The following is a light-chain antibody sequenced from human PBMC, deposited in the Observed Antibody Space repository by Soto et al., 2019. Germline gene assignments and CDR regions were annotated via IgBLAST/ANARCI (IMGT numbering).Light chain of an antibody. CDR2: EGS. CDR3: CSYAGSSTGYV. J-gene: IGLJ1*01. V-gene: IGLV2-23*01. CDR1: SSDVGSYNL. Sequence: QSVLTQPASVSGSPGQSITISCTGTSSDVGSYNLVSWYQQHPDKAPKLMIYEGSKRPSGVSNRFSGSKSGNTASLTISGLQAEDEADYYCCSYAGSSTGYVFGTGTKVTVL.